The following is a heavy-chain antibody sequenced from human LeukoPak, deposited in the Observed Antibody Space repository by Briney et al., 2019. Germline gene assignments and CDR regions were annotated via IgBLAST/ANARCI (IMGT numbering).Heavy chain of an antibody. CDR3: ARDQAIDIRAYDI. J-gene: IGHJ3*02. V-gene: IGHV3-21*01. Sequence: GGSLRLSCAASGFAFSGDNMNWVRQAPGKGLEWVSFTDAGGSHIRYADSAKGRFTISRDNAKNSLFLQMNSLRAEDTAMYFCARDQAIDIRAYDIWGQGTMVTVSS. D-gene: IGHD5-12*01. CDR2: TDAGGSHI. CDR1: GFAFSGDN.